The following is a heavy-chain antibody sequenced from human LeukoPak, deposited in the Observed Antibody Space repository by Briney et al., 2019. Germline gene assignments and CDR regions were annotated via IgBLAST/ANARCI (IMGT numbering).Heavy chain of an antibody. Sequence: SETLSLTCTVPGGPIRSYYWSSIRQPPGKGLERIGYIYYSGSTNYNPSLKSRVTISVDTSKNQFSLKLSSVTAADTAVYYCARDRSGSYRYFDYWGQGTLVTVSS. V-gene: IGHV4-59*01. CDR2: IYYSGST. J-gene: IGHJ4*02. CDR3: ARDRSGSYRYFDY. CDR1: GGPIRSYY. D-gene: IGHD1-26*01.